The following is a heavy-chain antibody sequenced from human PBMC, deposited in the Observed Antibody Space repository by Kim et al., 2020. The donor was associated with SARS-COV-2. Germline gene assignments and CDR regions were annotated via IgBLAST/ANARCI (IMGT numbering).Heavy chain of an antibody. CDR3: AINLYSSGFDAFDI. Sequence: SETLSLTCAVSGYSISSSNWWGWIRQPPGKGLEWIGYIYYSGSTYYNPSLKSRVTMSVDTSKNQFSLKLSSVTAVDTAVYYCAINLYSSGFDAFDIWGQGTMVTVSS. J-gene: IGHJ3*02. CDR2: IYYSGST. V-gene: IGHV4-28*01. D-gene: IGHD6-19*01. CDR1: GYSISSSNW.